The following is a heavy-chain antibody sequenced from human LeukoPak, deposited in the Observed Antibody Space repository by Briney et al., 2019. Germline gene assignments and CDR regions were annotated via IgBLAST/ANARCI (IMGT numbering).Heavy chain of an antibody. J-gene: IGHJ6*04. CDR1: GGSFSGYY. D-gene: IGHD2-15*01. V-gene: IGHV4-34*01. CDR2: INHSGST. Sequence: SETLSLTCAVYGGSFSGYYWSWIRQPPGKGLEWIGEINHSGSTNYNPSLTSRVTISVDTSKNQFSLKLSSVTAADTAVYYCARVGLGAANCSGGSCYYYYYGMDVWGKGTTVTVSS. CDR3: ARVGLGAANCSGGSCYYYYYGMDV.